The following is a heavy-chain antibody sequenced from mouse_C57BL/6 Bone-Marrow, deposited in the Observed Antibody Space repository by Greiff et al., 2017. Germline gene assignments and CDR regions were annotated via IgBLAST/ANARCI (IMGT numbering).Heavy chain of an antibody. D-gene: IGHD2-5*01. Sequence: QVQLQQPGAELVKPGASVKLSCKASGYTFTSYWMQWVKQRPGQGLEWIGEIDPSDSYTNYNQKFKGKATLTVDTSSSTAYMQRSSLTSEDSAVYYCAREDSNYVGYFDVWGTGTTVTVSS. CDR1: GYTFTSYW. CDR2: IDPSDSYT. V-gene: IGHV1-50*01. J-gene: IGHJ1*03. CDR3: AREDSNYVGYFDV.